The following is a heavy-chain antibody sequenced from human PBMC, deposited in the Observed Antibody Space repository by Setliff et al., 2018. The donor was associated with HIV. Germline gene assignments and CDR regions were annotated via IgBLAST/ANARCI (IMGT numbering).Heavy chain of an antibody. D-gene: IGHD3-3*01. CDR3: ARLPTDDFWGRQSERSYFDP. CDR1: GGSISSGTYH. Sequence: SETLSLTCTVSGGSISSGTYHWGWIRQPPGKGLEWIGSIYYSGSTYYNPSLKSRVTISVDTSNNQFSLSLSSVTAADTAVFYCARLPTDDFWGRQSERSYFDPWGQGILVTVSS. CDR2: IYYSGST. J-gene: IGHJ5*02. V-gene: IGHV4-39*01.